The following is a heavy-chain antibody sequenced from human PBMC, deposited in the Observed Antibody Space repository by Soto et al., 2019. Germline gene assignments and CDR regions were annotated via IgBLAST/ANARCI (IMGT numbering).Heavy chain of an antibody. Sequence: GASVKVSCKASGYTFTGYYMHWVRQAPGQGLEWMGWINPNSGGTNYAQKFQGWVTMTRDTSISTAYMELSRLRSDDTAVYYCARGWRWHNNWFDPWGQGTLVTVSS. CDR2: INPNSGGT. V-gene: IGHV1-2*04. CDR3: ARGWRWHNNWFDP. CDR1: GYTFTGYY. J-gene: IGHJ5*02. D-gene: IGHD2-15*01.